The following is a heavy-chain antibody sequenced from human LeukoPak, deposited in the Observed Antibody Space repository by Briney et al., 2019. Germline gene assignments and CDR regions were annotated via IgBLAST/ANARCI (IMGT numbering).Heavy chain of an antibody. CDR2: IYTSGST. V-gene: IGHV4-61*02. Sequence: SETLSLTCTVSGDSISSGNYYWTWIRQPAGKGLEWIGRIYTSGSTNYNPSLKSRVTISVDTSKNQFSLRLSSVTAADTAVYYCATLGYSYGTDYWGQGTLVTVSS. CDR1: GDSISSGNYY. D-gene: IGHD5-18*01. CDR3: ATLGYSYGTDY. J-gene: IGHJ4*02.